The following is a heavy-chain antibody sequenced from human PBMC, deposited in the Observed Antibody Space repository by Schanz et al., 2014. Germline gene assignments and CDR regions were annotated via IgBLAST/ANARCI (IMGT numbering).Heavy chain of an antibody. J-gene: IGHJ6*02. CDR1: GYTFSDYY. Sequence: QVQLVQSGAEVKKPGASVKVSCKASGYTFSDYYIHWVRQAPGQGLEWMGWINPNTGGTNFAQKFQGWVTVTRDTSISTVYMELSRVTYEDTAVYYCARDERAYYYGMDVWGQGTTVTVS. V-gene: IGHV1-2*04. CDR3: ARDERAYYYGMDV. CDR2: INPNTGGT.